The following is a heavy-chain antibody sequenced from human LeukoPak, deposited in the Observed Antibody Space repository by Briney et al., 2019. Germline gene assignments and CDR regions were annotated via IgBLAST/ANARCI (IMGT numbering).Heavy chain of an antibody. CDR2: ISGSGDST. J-gene: IGHJ4*02. V-gene: IGHV3-23*01. Sequence: PGGSLRLSCAASGFTFSSYAMSWVRQAPGKGLEWVSGISGSGDSTYYADSVKGRFTISRDNSRNTLYLQMNSLRAEDTAVYYCVREPFWSGYYSNLHFDYWGQGTLVTVSS. CDR1: GFTFSSYA. D-gene: IGHD3-3*01. CDR3: VREPFWSGYYSNLHFDY.